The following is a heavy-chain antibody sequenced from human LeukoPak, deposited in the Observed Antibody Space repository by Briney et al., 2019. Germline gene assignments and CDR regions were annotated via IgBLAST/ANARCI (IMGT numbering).Heavy chain of an antibody. J-gene: IGHJ3*02. CDR3: AREGGSYGGNSNAFDI. CDR1: GGSISSYY. CDR2: IYYSGST. V-gene: IGHV4-59*01. D-gene: IGHD4-17*01. Sequence: PSETLSLTCTVSGGSISSYYWSWIRQPPGKGLEWIGYIYYSGSTNYNPSLKSRVTISVDTSKNQFSLKLSSVTAADTAVYYCAREGGSYGGNSNAFDIWGQGTMVTVSS.